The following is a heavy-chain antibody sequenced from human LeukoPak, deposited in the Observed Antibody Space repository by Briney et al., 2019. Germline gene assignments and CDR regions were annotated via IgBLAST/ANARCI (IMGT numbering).Heavy chain of an antibody. J-gene: IGHJ4*02. D-gene: IGHD3-22*01. V-gene: IGHV3-23*01. Sequence: GGSLRLSCAASGFTFGNYAMNWVRQAPGKGLEWVSALSGSGGSTYYADSVRGRFTISRDNSNNTLYLQMHSLRAEDTAVYYCAKGWDNIYDSSGYYPFDFWGQGTLVTVSS. CDR3: AKGWDNIYDSSGYYPFDF. CDR2: LSGSGGST. CDR1: GFTFGNYA.